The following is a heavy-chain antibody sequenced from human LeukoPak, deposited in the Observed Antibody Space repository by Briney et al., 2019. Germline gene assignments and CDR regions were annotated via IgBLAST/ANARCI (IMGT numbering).Heavy chain of an antibody. V-gene: IGHV1-24*01. D-gene: IGHD3-3*01. CDR1: GHTLSDLT. Sequence: ASVTVSCKVSGHTLSDLTMHWVRQAPGKGLEWMGGFDPGNGEIIYAQKFQGRVTMTEDASTDTAYMELSSLKSEDTAVYYCAAGGLYDLLPYWGQGTLVTVSS. CDR3: AAGGLYDLLPY. J-gene: IGHJ4*02. CDR2: FDPGNGEI.